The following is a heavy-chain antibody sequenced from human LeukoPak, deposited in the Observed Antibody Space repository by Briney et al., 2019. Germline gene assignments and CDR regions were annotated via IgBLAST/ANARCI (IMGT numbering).Heavy chain of an antibody. CDR1: GFTLSSYA. V-gene: IGHV3-23*01. CDR3: AKAPVTTCRGAYCYPFDY. Sequence: GGSLRLSCAASGFTLSSYAMSWVRQAPGKGLEWVFAISDSGNTYHADSVKGRFTISRDSSKNTLFLQMNRLRPEDAAVYYCAKAPVTTCRGAYCYPFDYWGQGTLDTVSS. J-gene: IGHJ4*02. CDR2: ISDSGNT. D-gene: IGHD2-21*01.